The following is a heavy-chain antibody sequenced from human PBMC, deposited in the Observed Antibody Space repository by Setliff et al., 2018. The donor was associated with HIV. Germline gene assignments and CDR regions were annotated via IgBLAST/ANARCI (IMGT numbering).Heavy chain of an antibody. Sequence: GESLKISCKGSGYSFTSYWITWVRQMPGKGLEWMGRIDPSDSYTNYSPSLQGHVTISVDKSISTAYLQWSSLKASDTAMYYCASAYGSGSYYNLGGFDPWGQGTLVTSPQ. CDR1: GYSFTSYW. J-gene: IGHJ5*02. CDR3: ASAYGSGSYYNLGGFDP. V-gene: IGHV5-10-1*01. D-gene: IGHD3-10*01. CDR2: IDPSDSYT.